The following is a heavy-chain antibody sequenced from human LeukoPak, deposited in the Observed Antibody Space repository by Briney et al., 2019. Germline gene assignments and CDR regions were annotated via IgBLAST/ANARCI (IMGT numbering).Heavy chain of an antibody. CDR2: IYYSGST. D-gene: IGHD3-10*01. Sequence: SETLSLTCTVSGGSLSSSSYYWGWIRQPPGKGLEWIGSIYYSGSTYYNPSLKSRVTISVDTSKNQFSLKLSSVTAADTAVYYCARHPFITMVRGKKVPFDYWGQGTLVTVSS. V-gene: IGHV4-39*01. J-gene: IGHJ4*02. CDR1: GGSLSSSSYY. CDR3: ARHPFITMVRGKKVPFDY.